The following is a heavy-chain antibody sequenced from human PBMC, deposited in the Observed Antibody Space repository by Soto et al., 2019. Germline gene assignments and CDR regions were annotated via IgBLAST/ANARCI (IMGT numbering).Heavy chain of an antibody. CDR2: MNPNSGNT. V-gene: IGHV1-8*02. J-gene: IGHJ4*02. CDR1: GNTFITYG. D-gene: IGHD3-10*01. CDR3: AITHLRFGEHHY. Sequence: ASVKVSCKASGNTFITYGVHWVRQATGQGLEWMGWMNPNSGNTGYAQKFQGRVTMTRNTSISTAYMELSSLRSEDTAVYYCAITHLRFGEHHYWGQGTLVTVSS.